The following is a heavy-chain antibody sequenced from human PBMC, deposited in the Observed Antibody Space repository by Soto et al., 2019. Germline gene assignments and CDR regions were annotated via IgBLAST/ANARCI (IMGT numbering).Heavy chain of an antibody. CDR3: ARYWHSYSSNYFYGMDV. V-gene: IGHV5-51*01. D-gene: IGHD5-18*01. Sequence: GESLKVSCKASGYSFTTKWIGWVRQLPGKGLEWMGIIYPDDSDTRYSPSFQGQVTVSADKSISTAYLQWSSLKASDSAMYYCARYWHSYSSNYFYGMDVWGQGTTVTVSS. CDR1: GYSFTTKW. CDR2: IYPDDSDT. J-gene: IGHJ6*02.